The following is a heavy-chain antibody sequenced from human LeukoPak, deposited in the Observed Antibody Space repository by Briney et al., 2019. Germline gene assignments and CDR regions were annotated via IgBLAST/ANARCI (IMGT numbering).Heavy chain of an antibody. Sequence: SETLSLTCSVSGGSVSSGSYYWSWIRQPPGKGLEWIGYIYYSGSTNYNPSLKSRVTISVDTSKNQFSLKLSSVTAADTAVYYCAKDDEITFGGVIAPSPDYWGQGTLVTVSS. CDR3: AKDDEITFGGVIAPSPDY. D-gene: IGHD3-16*02. V-gene: IGHV4-61*01. CDR2: IYYSGST. J-gene: IGHJ4*02. CDR1: GGSVSSGSYY.